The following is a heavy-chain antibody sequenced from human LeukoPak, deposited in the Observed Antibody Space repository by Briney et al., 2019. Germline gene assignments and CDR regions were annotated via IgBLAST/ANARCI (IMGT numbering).Heavy chain of an antibody. V-gene: IGHV1-8*01. Sequence: ASVKVSCKASGYTFTSYDINWVRQATGQGLEWMGWMNPNSGNTGYAQKFQGRVTMTRNTSISTAYMELSSLRSEDTAVYCCARGQTLRFGELLYYYYYGMDVWGQGTTVTVSS. CDR2: MNPNSGNT. D-gene: IGHD3-10*01. J-gene: IGHJ6*02. CDR1: GYTFTSYD. CDR3: ARGQTLRFGELLYYYYYGMDV.